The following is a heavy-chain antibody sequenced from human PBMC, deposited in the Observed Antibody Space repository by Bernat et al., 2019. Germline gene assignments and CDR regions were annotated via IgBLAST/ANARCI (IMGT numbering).Heavy chain of an antibody. CDR1: GFTFSDYY. V-gene: IGHV3-11*06. Sequence: QVQLVESGGGLVKPGGSLRLSCAASGFTFSDYYMSWIRQAPGKGLDWVSYISSSSYTNYADSVKGRFTISRDNSKNTLYLQMNSLRAEDTAVYYCARDEAYCGGDCYSIADAFDIWGQGTMVTVSS. J-gene: IGHJ3*02. D-gene: IGHD2-21*02. CDR2: ISSSSYT. CDR3: ARDEAYCGGDCYSIADAFDI.